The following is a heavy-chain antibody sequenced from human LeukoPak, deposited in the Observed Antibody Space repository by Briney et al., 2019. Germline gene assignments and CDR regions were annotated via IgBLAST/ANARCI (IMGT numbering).Heavy chain of an antibody. CDR1: GYSISSGYY. V-gene: IGHV4-38-2*02. Sequence: PSETLSLTCTVSGYSISSGYYWGWIRRPPGKGLEWIGSIYHSGSTYYNPSLKSRVTISEDTSKNQFSMKLSSVTAADTPVYYCARNELRSAYYYGSGSYFYFDYWGQGTLVTVSS. J-gene: IGHJ4*02. CDR2: IYHSGST. D-gene: IGHD3-10*01. CDR3: ARNELRSAYYYGSGSYFYFDY.